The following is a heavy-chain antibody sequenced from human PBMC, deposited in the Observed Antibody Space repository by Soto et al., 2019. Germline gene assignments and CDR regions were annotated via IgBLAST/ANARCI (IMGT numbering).Heavy chain of an antibody. CDR2: IYYSGST. D-gene: IGHD3-10*01. CDR3: AREGITMVRGIIGFDP. J-gene: IGHJ5*02. Sequence: QVQLQESGPGLVKPSQTLSLTCTVSGGSISSGDYYWSWIRQPPGKGLEWIGYIYYSGSTYYNPSLKSRVTISVDTSKNQFSLKLSSVTAADTAVYYCAREGITMVRGIIGFDPWGQGTLVTVSS. V-gene: IGHV4-30-4*01. CDR1: GGSISSGDYY.